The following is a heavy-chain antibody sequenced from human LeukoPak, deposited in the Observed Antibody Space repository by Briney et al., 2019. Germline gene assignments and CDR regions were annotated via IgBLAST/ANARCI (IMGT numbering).Heavy chain of an antibody. Sequence: GGSLRLSCAASGFTFSSYSMNWVRQAPGKGLEWVSSISSSSSYIYYADSVKGRFTISRDNAKNSLYLQMYSLRAEDTAVYYCARANPFHYYDSSGYPDYWGQGTLVTVSS. CDR3: ARANPFHYYDSSGYPDY. J-gene: IGHJ4*02. V-gene: IGHV3-21*01. CDR1: GFTFSSYS. D-gene: IGHD3-22*01. CDR2: ISSSSSYI.